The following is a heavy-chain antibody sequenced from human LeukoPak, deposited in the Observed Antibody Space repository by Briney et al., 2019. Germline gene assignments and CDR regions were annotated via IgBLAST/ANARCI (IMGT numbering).Heavy chain of an antibody. J-gene: IGHJ4*02. CDR1: GDSLNNYY. D-gene: IGHD6-19*01. V-gene: IGHV4-59*01. CDR2: IYYSGST. CDR3: ARRAANGWYYFDF. Sequence: SETLSLTCTVSGDSLNNYYWNWIRQPPGKGLEWIGYIYYSGSTNYNSSLKSRVTISVDTSKNQFSLKLSSVTAADTAVYYCARRAANGWYYFDFWGQGTLVTVSS.